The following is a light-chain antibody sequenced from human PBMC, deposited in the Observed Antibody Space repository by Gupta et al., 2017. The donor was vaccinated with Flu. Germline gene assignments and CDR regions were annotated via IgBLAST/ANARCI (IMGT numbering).Light chain of an antibody. J-gene: IGLJ3*02. V-gene: IGLV2-11*01. CDR1: SSDVINYNY. CDR2: SVT. CDR3: CSHAGNKKWV. Sequence: QSALTQPRSVSGSPGQSVTISCTGSSSDVINYNYVCWYQHHPGKAPKLMIYSVTTRPSGVPDRFSGSKSGNTASLTISGLQADDEADYYCCSHAGNKKWVFGGGTKLTVL.